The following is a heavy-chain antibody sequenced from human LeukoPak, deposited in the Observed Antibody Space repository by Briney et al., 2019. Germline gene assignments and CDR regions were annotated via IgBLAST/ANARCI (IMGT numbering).Heavy chain of an antibody. D-gene: IGHD6-6*01. V-gene: IGHV3-30-3*01. CDR3: ARVGRIAARPYYYYYMDV. Sequence: PGRSLRLSCAASGFTFSSYAMHWVRQAPGKGLEWVAVISYDGSNKYYADSVKGRFTISRDNSKNTLYLQMNSLRAEDTAVYYCARVGRIAARPYYYYYMDVWGKGTTVTVSS. CDR2: ISYDGSNK. CDR1: GFTFSSYA. J-gene: IGHJ6*03.